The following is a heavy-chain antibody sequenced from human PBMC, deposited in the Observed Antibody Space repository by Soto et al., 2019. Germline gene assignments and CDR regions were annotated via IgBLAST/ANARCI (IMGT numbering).Heavy chain of an antibody. J-gene: IGHJ6*02. D-gene: IGHD7-27*01. V-gene: IGHV1-69*08. Sequence: QVQLVQSGAEVKKPGSSVKVSCKASGGTFSSYTISWVRQAPGQGLEWMGRIIPILGIANYAQKFQGRVTITADKSTSTAYMELSSLRSKDTAVYYCARDGTGDDYDGMDVWGQGTTVTVS. CDR2: IIPILGIA. CDR1: GGTFSSYT. CDR3: ARDGTGDDYDGMDV.